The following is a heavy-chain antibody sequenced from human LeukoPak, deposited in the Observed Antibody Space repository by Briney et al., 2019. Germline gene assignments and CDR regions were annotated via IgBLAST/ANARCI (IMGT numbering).Heavy chain of an antibody. Sequence: GGSLRLSCAASGFTFSSYDMHWVRQATGKGLEWVSAIGTAGDTYYPGSVKGRFTISRENAKNSLYLQMNSLRAGDTAVYYCARDRRIGGYDTYGMDVWGQGATVTVSS. CDR1: GFTFSSYD. J-gene: IGHJ6*02. CDR3: ARDRRIGGYDTYGMDV. CDR2: IGTAGDT. V-gene: IGHV3-13*01. D-gene: IGHD5-12*01.